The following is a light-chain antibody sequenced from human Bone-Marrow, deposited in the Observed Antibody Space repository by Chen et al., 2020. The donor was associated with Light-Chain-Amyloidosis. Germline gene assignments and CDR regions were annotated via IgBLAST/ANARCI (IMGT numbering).Light chain of an antibody. V-gene: IGKV3-11*01. CDR2: DAS. Sequence: EIVLTQSPATLSLSPGERATLSCRASQTITSYLAWYQHKPGQPPRLLMYDASNRATGIPARFSGSGSGTDFTLTISSLEPEDFAIYYCQQRRSWPCSVGQGTKLEI. CDR3: QQRRSWPCS. J-gene: IGKJ2*04. CDR1: QTITSY.